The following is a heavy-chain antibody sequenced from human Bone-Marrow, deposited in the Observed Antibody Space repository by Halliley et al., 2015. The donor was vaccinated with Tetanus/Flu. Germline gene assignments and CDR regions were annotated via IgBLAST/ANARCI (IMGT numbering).Heavy chain of an antibody. Sequence: TLSLTCTVSGAPPISSGGHYLSWIRQHPGKGLEWIGCIYYSGTTYYNPSLKSRFTISVDTSKNQFSLKLSSVTAADTAVYYCARSLLRLGESFYFDYWGLGTLVTVSS. V-gene: IGHV4-31*03. D-gene: IGHD3-16*01. CDR1: GAPPISSGGHY. J-gene: IGHJ4*02. CDR2: IYYSGTT. CDR3: ARSLLRLGESFYFDY.